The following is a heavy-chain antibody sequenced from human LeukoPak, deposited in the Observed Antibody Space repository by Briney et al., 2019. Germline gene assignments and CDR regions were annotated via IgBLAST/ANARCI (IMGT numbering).Heavy chain of an antibody. J-gene: IGHJ4*02. V-gene: IGHV4-59*06. CDR2: IYYSGST. CDR3: ARDSLRYYDSSGSIDY. CDR1: GGSISSYY. Sequence: TSETLSLTCTVSGGSISSYYWSWIRQHPGKGLEWIGYIYYSGSTYYNPSLKSRVTISVDTSKNQFSLKLSSVTAADTAVYYCARDSLRYYDSSGSIDYWGQGTLVTVSS. D-gene: IGHD3-22*01.